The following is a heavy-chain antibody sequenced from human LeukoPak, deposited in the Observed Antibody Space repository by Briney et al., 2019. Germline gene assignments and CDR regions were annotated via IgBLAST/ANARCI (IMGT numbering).Heavy chain of an antibody. CDR3: AREEDYYDSRGYYRFFAFDI. V-gene: IGHV3-11*04. CDR2: ISSSGSTI. CDR1: GFTFSDYY. J-gene: IGHJ3*02. Sequence: PGGSLRLSCAASGFTFSDYYMSWLRQAPGKGLEWVSYISSSGSTIYYADSVKGRFTISRDNAKNTLYLQMNSLRAEDTAVYYCAREEDYYDSRGYYRFFAFDIWGQGTMVTVSS. D-gene: IGHD3-22*01.